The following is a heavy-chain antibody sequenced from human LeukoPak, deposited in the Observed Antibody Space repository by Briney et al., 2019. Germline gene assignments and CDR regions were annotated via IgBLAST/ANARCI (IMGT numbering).Heavy chain of an antibody. CDR1: AFTFSDYY. D-gene: IGHD1-1*01. V-gene: IGHV3-11*06. CDR2: IGTSGTYK. Sequence: GGSLRLSCAASAFTFSDYYMSWIRQAPRKGLEWVSYIGTSGTYKNYADSVKGRFTISRDNAKNSVYLQMNSLRAEDTALYYCVRYTCWNGGGTDYWGQGTLVTVSS. CDR3: VRYTCWNGGGTDY. J-gene: IGHJ4*02.